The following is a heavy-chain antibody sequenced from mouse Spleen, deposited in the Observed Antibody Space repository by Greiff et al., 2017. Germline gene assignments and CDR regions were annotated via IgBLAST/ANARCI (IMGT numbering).Heavy chain of an antibody. V-gene: IGHV2-9-2*01. CDR1: GFSLTSYD. D-gene: IGHD4-1*01. J-gene: IGHJ2*01. CDR3: VRADWSSYYFDY. CDR2: IWTGGGT. Sequence: VMLVESGPGLVAPSQSLSITCTVSGFSLTSYDISWIRQPPGKGLEWLGVIWTGGGTNYNSAFMSRLSISKDNSKSQVFLKMNSLQTDDTAIYYCVRADWSSYYFDYWGQGTTLTVSS.